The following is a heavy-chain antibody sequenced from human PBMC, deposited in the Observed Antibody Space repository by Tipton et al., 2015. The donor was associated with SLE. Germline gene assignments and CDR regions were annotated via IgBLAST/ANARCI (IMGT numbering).Heavy chain of an antibody. J-gene: IGHJ6*04. D-gene: IGHD3-9*01. V-gene: IGHV4-59*11. CDR3: ARGPTGNV. CDR2: MYYSGST. CDR1: GGSISSHY. Sequence: TLSLTCIVSGGSISSHYWSWVRQPPGKGLEWIGYMYYSGSTYYNPSLKSRVTISVDTSKNQFSLKLSSVTAADTAVYYCARGPTGNVWGKGTTVTVSS.